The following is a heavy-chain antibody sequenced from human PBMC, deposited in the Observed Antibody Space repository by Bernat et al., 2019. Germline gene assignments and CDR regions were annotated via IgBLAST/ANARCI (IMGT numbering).Heavy chain of an antibody. CDR1: GFTFSSYA. CDR2: ISGSGGST. J-gene: IGHJ2*01. CDR3: AKLSTVTTDWYFDL. V-gene: IGHV3-23*01. Sequence: EVQLLESGGGLVQPGGSLRLSCAASGFTFSSYAMSWVRQAPGKGVEWVSAISGSGGSTYYADSGKGRFTISRDNSKNTLYLQMNSLRAEDTAVYYCAKLSTVTTDWYFDLWGRGTLVTVSS. D-gene: IGHD4-17*01.